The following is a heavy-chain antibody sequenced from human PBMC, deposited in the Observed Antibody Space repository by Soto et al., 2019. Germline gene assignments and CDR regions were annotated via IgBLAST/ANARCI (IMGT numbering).Heavy chain of an antibody. V-gene: IGHV5-10-1*01. D-gene: IGHD1-26*01. CDR1: GYSFTSYW. J-gene: IGHJ6*02. Sequence: GESLKISCRGSGYSFTSYWINWVRQMPGKGLEWMGRIDPSDSYTNYSPSFQGHVTISADRSISTAYLRWSSLKASDTAIYYCARRGSWGMDVWGQGTTVTVSS. CDR2: IDPSDSYT. CDR3: ARRGSWGMDV.